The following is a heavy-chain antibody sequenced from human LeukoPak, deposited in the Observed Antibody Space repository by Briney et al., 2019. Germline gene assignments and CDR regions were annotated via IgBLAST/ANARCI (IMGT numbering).Heavy chain of an antibody. D-gene: IGHD3-9*01. CDR1: GFTFSTYA. Sequence: GGSLRLSCAASGFTFSTYAMNWVRQAPGKGLEWVSVIYSGGSTYYADSVKGRFTISRDNSKNTLYLQMNSLRAEDTAVYYCARFLDILTAFDYWGQGTLVTVSS. V-gene: IGHV3-53*01. CDR3: ARFLDILTAFDY. J-gene: IGHJ4*02. CDR2: IYSGGST.